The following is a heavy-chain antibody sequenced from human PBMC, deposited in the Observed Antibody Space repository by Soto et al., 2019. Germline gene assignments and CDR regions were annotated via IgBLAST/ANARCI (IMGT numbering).Heavy chain of an antibody. V-gene: IGHV4-31*03. CDR1: GGSLSSGAYY. CDR2: IYYSGST. D-gene: IGHD3-22*01. Sequence: QVQLQESGPGLVKPSQTLSLTCTVSGGSLSSGAYYWSWIRQHPGKGLEWIGYIYYSGSTYYNPSLKSRVTISVDTSKNQFSLKLNSVSAADTAMYYCARAPYYYDSSGYQTSLFDFWGQGTLVNVSS. J-gene: IGHJ4*02. CDR3: ARAPYYYDSSGYQTSLFDF.